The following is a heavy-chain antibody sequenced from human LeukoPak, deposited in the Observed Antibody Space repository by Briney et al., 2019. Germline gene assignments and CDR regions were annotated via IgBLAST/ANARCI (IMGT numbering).Heavy chain of an antibody. D-gene: IGHD5-12*01. CDR3: ARTRYSSDPMDV. J-gene: IGHJ6*04. Sequence: PGGSLRLSCAASGFTFSSSAMTWVRQAPGKGLEWVSAISDNGYDTFYADSVKGRFTISRDNAKNTLYLQMNSLRAEDTAVYYCARTRYSSDPMDVWGKGTTVTISS. CDR2: ISDNGYDT. CDR1: GFTFSSSA. V-gene: IGHV3-23*01.